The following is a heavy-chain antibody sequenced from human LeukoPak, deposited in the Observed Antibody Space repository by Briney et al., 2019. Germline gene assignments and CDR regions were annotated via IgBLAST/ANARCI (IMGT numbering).Heavy chain of an antibody. V-gene: IGHV4-38-2*01. D-gene: IGHD3-10*01. Sequence: SETLSLTCAVSGYSISSGYYWGWIRQPPGKGLEWIGSIYHSGSTYYNPSLKSRVTISVDTSKNQFSLKLSSMTAADTAVYYYARVTRGMTYYYGSGSYSDYYYYYMDVWGKGTTVTVSS. CDR2: IYHSGST. CDR3: ARVTRGMTYYYGSGSYSDYYYYYMDV. CDR1: GYSISSGYY. J-gene: IGHJ6*03.